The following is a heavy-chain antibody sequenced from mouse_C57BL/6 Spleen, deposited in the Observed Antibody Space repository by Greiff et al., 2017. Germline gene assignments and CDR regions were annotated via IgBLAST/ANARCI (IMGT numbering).Heavy chain of an antibody. CDR1: GYAFTNYL. D-gene: IGHD1-1*01. CDR2: INPGSGGT. V-gene: IGHV1-54*01. Sequence: VQLQQSGAELVRPGTSVKVSCKASGYAFTNYLIAWVKQRPGQGLEWIGVINPGSGGTNYNEKFKGKATLTANKSSSTAYMQLSSLTSEDSAVYFYARYCGSSPYYAIDYWGQGTSVTVSS. J-gene: IGHJ4*01. CDR3: ARYCGSSPYYAIDY.